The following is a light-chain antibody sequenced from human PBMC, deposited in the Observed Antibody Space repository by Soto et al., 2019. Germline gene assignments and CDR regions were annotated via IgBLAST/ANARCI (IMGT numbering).Light chain of an antibody. CDR2: GNS. CDR1: RANIGAGYD. J-gene: IGLJ2*01. Sequence: QSVLTQPPSVSGAPGQRVTISCTGSRANIGAGYDVYWYQQLPGTAPKLLIYGNSNRPSGVPDRFSGSKSGTSASLAITGLQDEDEADYYCQSYDSSLSGYVVFGGGTKLTVL. CDR3: QSYDSSLSGYVV. V-gene: IGLV1-40*01.